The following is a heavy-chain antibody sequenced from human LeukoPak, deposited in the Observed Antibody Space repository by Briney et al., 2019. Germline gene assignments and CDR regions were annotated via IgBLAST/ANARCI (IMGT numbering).Heavy chain of an antibody. D-gene: IGHD1-14*01. CDR1: GFTFSSYA. Sequence: GGSLGLSCAASGFTFSSYAMSWVRQAPGKGLEWVSFISGGGGSTYYADSVKGRFTISRDNSKNTLYLQMNGLRAEDTAVYYCAKGESGITHNWFDPWGQGTLVTVSS. J-gene: IGHJ5*02. CDR2: ISGGGGST. V-gene: IGHV3-23*01. CDR3: AKGESGITHNWFDP.